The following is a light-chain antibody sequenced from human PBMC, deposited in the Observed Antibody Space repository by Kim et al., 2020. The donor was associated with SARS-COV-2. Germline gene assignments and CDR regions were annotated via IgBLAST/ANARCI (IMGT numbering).Light chain of an antibody. CDR2: VGTGGIVG. CDR3: GADHGSGSNFVLV. J-gene: IGLJ3*02. Sequence: CTLSSGYSNYKVAWYQQGPGKGPRFVMRVGTGGIVGSKGDGIPDRFSVLGSGLNRYLTIKNIPEEDESDYHCGADHGSGSNFVLVFGGGTQLTVL. CDR1: SGYSNYK. V-gene: IGLV9-49*01.